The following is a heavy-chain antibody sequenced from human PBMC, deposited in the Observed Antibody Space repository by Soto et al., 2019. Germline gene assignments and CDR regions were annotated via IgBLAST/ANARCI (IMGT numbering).Heavy chain of an antibody. Sequence: EVQVLESGGGLVQPGGSLRLSCAASGFTFSSFGMNWVRQAPGKGLEWVSGVRSDGDTTYNAESVKGRFTVSRDTSKNTVYLQMSSLRAEDTAVYYCAKGKGVGATPDGANCWGQGTPVTVSS. CDR3: AKGKGVGATPDGANC. D-gene: IGHD1-26*01. J-gene: IGHJ4*02. CDR2: VRSDGDTT. V-gene: IGHV3-23*01. CDR1: GFTFSSFG.